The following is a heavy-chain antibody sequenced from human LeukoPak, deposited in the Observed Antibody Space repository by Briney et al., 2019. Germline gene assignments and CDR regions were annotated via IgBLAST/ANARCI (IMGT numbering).Heavy chain of an antibody. CDR2: IYHSGST. Sequence: SETLSLTCTVSGYSISSGYYWGWIRQPPGKGLEWIGSIYHSGSTYYNPSLKSRVTISVDTSKNQFSLKLSSVTAADTAVYYCARVTGYYDYVWGSYRYLQPDTTFNPWGQGTLVTVSS. V-gene: IGHV4-38-2*02. D-gene: IGHD3-16*02. J-gene: IGHJ5*02. CDR3: ARVTGYYDYVWGSYRYLQPDTTFNP. CDR1: GYSISSGYY.